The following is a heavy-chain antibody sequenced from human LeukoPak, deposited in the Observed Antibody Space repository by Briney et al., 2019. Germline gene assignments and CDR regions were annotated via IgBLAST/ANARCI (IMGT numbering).Heavy chain of an antibody. V-gene: IGHV1-24*01. D-gene: IGHD5-24*01. Sequence: GASVKVSCKVSGYTLTELSMHWVRQAPGKGLEWMGGFDPEGGETIYAQKFQGRVTMTEDTSTDTAYMELSSLRSEDTAVYYCATSYRDGYNFAHYWGQGTLVTVSS. CDR1: GYTLTELS. CDR3: ATSYRDGYNFAHY. J-gene: IGHJ4*02. CDR2: FDPEGGET.